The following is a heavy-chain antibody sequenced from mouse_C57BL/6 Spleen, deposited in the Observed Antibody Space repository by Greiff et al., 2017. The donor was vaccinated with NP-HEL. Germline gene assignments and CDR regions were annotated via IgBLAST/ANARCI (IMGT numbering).Heavy chain of an antibody. CDR3: ARPSRGDAMDY. CDR1: GFTFSDYG. Sequence: EVMLVESGGGLVKPGGSLKLSCAASGFTFSDYGMHWVRQAPEKGLAWVAYISSGCSTIYYADTVYGRSTISRDNSKSTLFLQMTSLRTEDTAMYYCARPSRGDAMDYWGQGTSGTVSS. V-gene: IGHV5-17*01. J-gene: IGHJ4*01. CDR2: ISSGCSTI.